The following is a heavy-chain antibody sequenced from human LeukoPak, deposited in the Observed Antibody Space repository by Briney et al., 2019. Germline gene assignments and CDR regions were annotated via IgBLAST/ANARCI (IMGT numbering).Heavy chain of an antibody. D-gene: IGHD6-19*01. CDR3: ARDRIAVAGMGAFQH. CDR2: ISYDGTNE. Sequence: GGALRLSCAASRFTFSSYAMHWLRQAPGKGLEGVAAISYDGTNEYHADSVKGRFTISRDNSNNTLYLQMNSLRAEDTAIYYCARDRIAVAGMGAFQHWGQGTLVTVSS. V-gene: IGHV3-30*04. J-gene: IGHJ1*01. CDR1: RFTFSSYA.